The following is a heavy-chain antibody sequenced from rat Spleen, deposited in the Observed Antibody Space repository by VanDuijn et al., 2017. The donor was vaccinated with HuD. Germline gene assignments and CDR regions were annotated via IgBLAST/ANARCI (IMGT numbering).Heavy chain of an antibody. CDR2: ISTGGGRT. Sequence: EVQLVESGGGLVQPGRSLKLSCAASGFTFSNYYMAWVRQAPTKGLEWVAYISTGGGRTYYRDSVKGRFTISRDNAKSTLYLQMDSLRSEDTATYYCTTDLITTTWFAYWGQGTLVTVSS. D-gene: IGHD1-10*01. CDR1: GFTFSNYY. J-gene: IGHJ3*01. CDR3: TTDLITTTWFAY. V-gene: IGHV5-27*01.